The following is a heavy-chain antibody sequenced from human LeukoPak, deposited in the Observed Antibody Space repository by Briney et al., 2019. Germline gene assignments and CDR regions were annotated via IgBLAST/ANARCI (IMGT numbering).Heavy chain of an antibody. CDR2: ISYDGSNK. Sequence: GRSLRLSCAASGFTFSSYGVHWVRQAPGKGLEWVAVISYDGSNKYYADSVKGRFTISRDNSKNTLYLQMNSLRAEDTAVYYCARDPNLIWFGELYPNWFDPWGQGTLVTVSS. CDR3: ARDPNLIWFGELYPNWFDP. CDR1: GFTFSSYG. V-gene: IGHV3-30*03. J-gene: IGHJ5*02. D-gene: IGHD3-10*01.